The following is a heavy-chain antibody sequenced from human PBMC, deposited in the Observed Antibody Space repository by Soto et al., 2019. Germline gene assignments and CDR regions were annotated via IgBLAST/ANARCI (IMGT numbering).Heavy chain of an antibody. D-gene: IGHD3-3*01. J-gene: IGHJ3*02. Sequence: QLHLVQSGAVVKKPGASVTVSCSASGYPVTAYYMHWVRQAPGRGLEWMGGINPATGAAKYTQTFQGRVTLTRDPSTGTVFMELSGLASGDTAVFYWARGGGVGVAGSAAFDMWGQGTLVTVSS. V-gene: IGHV1-2*02. CDR1: GYPVTAYY. CDR3: ARGGGVGVAGSAAFDM. CDR2: INPATGAA.